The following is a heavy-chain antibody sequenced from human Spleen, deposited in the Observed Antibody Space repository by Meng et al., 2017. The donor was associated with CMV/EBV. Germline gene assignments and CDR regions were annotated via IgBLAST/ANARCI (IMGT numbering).Heavy chain of an antibody. CDR3: ARGPGGVSF. V-gene: IGHV3-30-3*01. CDR1: GFTVSSNY. Sequence: GESLKISCAASGFTVSSNYMSWVRQAPGKGLEWVAVISYDGSNKYYADSVKGRFTISRDNSKNTLYLQMNSLRAEDTAVYYCARGPGGVSFWGQGTLVTVSS. CDR2: ISYDGSNK. J-gene: IGHJ4*02. D-gene: IGHD3-10*01.